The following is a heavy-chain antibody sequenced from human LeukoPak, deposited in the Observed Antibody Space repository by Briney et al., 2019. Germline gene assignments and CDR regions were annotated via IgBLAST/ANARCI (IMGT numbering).Heavy chain of an antibody. V-gene: IGHV1-18*01. J-gene: IGHJ5*02. D-gene: IGHD3-10*01. Sequence: GASVKVSCKASGYTCTSYGISWVRQAPGQGLEWMGWINTYNGNTNYAQKLQGRVTMTTDTSTNTAYMELRSLRSDDTAVYYCARAYGSGLYWFDPWGQGTLVTVSS. CDR2: INTYNGNT. CDR3: ARAYGSGLYWFDP. CDR1: GYTCTSYG.